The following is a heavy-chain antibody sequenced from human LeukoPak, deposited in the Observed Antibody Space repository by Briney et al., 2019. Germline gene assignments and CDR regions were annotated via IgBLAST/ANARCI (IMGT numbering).Heavy chain of an antibody. CDR3: ARIGRYYYDSSGAYFGY. J-gene: IGHJ4*02. V-gene: IGHV3-21*01. CDR2: ISSSSSYI. D-gene: IGHD3-22*01. CDR1: GFTFSSYS. Sequence: PGGSLRLSCAASGFTFSSYSMNWVRQAPGKGLEWVSSISSSSSYIYYADSVKGRFTISRDNAKNSLYLQMNSLRAEDTAVYYCARIGRYYYDSSGAYFGYWGQGTLVTVSS.